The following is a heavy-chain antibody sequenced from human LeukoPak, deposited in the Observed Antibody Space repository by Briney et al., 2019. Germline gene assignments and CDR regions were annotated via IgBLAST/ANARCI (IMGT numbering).Heavy chain of an antibody. J-gene: IGHJ4*02. CDR1: GGSINSSSYY. V-gene: IGHV4-39*01. D-gene: IGHD2-2*01. CDR2: LYYSGST. CDR3: ARHLSDRMPGIDY. Sequence: SETLSLTCTVPGGSINSSSYYWGWIRQPPGKGLEWIGSLYYSGSTYYNPSFKSRVTISVDTSKNQFSLKLSSVTAADTAMYYCARHLSDRMPGIDYWGQGTLVAVSS.